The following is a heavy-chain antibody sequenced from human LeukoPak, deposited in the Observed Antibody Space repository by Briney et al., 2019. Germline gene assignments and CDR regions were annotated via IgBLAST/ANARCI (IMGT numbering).Heavy chain of an antibody. CDR3: ARVRSYYDSSAYDY. D-gene: IGHD3-22*01. CDR1: GYTFTSYG. CDR2: ISAYNGNT. J-gene: IGHJ4*02. V-gene: IGHV1-18*01. Sequence: ASVKVSCKASGYTFTSYGISWVRQAPGQGLEWMGWISAYNGNTNYAQKLQGRVTMTTDTSTSTAYMELRTLRSDDTAVYYCARVRSYYDSSAYDYWGQGTLVTVSS.